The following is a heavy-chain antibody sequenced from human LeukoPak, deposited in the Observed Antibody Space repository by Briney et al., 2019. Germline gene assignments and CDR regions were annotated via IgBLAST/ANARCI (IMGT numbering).Heavy chain of an antibody. CDR3: ARGSYCSGGSCLEDRYYYYGMDV. J-gene: IGHJ6*02. V-gene: IGHV3-21*01. CDR1: GFTFSSYS. CDR2: ISSSSSYI. D-gene: IGHD2-15*01. Sequence: GGSLRLSCAASGFTFSSYSMNWVRQAPGKGLEWVSSISSSSSYIYYADSVKGRFTISRDNAKNSLYLQMSSLRAEDTAVYYCARGSYCSGGSCLEDRYYYYGMDVWGQGTTVTVSS.